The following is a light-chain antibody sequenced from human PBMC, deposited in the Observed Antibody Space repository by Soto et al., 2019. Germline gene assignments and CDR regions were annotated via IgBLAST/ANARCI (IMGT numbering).Light chain of an antibody. J-gene: IGKJ1*01. V-gene: IGKV3-20*01. Sequence: EIVLTQSPGTLSLSPGEIATLSCRASQSVSSSYLAWYQQKPGQAPRLLIYGASSRATGIPDRFSGSGSGTDFTLTISRLDPEDFAVYYCQQYGSSPLTFGQGTKVDIK. CDR3: QQYGSSPLT. CDR1: QSVSSSY. CDR2: GAS.